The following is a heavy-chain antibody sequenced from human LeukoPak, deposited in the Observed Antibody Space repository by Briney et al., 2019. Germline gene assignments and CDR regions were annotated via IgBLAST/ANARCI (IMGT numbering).Heavy chain of an antibody. D-gene: IGHD2-8*01. CDR3: VRDTKDY. V-gene: IGHV3-48*04. J-gene: IGHJ4*02. CDR1: GFTFSSYG. CDR2: ISSSSTI. Sequence: GGSLRLSCAASGFTFSSYGMSWVRQAPGKGLEWVSYISSSSTIYYADSVKGRFTISRDNTKNSLYLQLNNLRADDTALYYCVRDTKDYWGQGTLVTVSS.